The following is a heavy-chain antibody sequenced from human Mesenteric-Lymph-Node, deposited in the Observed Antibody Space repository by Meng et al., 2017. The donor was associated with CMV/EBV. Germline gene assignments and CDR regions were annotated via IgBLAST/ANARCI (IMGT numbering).Heavy chain of an antibody. D-gene: IGHD3-3*01. CDR3: ARAYYDFWTGYPGCAFDL. Sequence: GESLKISCAASGFTFNRYSMHWVRQAPGKGLEWVALISSGGSNQYYADSVKGRFTMSRDNSKNALYMQMNSLTTEDTAIYYCARAYYDFWTGYPGCAFDLWGQGTMVTVSS. J-gene: IGHJ3*01. V-gene: IGHV3-30-3*01. CDR1: GFTFNRYS. CDR2: ISSGGSNQ.